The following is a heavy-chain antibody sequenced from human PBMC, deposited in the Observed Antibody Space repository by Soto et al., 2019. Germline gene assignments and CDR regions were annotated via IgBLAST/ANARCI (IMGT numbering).Heavy chain of an antibody. CDR2: ISSSSSYI. V-gene: IGHV3-21*01. Sequence: EVQLVESGGGLVKPGGSLRLSCAASGFILSSYSMNWVRQAPGKGLEWVSSISSSSSYIYYADSVKRRFTISRDNAKNSLYLHMNSLRAEDTAVYYCARDDTSGFYYLWGQGTLVTVSS. CDR1: GFILSSYS. D-gene: IGHD3-22*01. J-gene: IGHJ5*02. CDR3: ARDDTSGFYYL.